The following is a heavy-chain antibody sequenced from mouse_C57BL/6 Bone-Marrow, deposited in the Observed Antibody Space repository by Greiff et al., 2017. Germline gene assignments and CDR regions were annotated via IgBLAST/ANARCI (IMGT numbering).Heavy chain of an antibody. CDR2: IYPRDGST. CDR3: ARPIDSSGYYWFAY. Sequence: VQVVESDAELVKPGASVKISCKVSGYTFTDHTIHWMKQRPEQGLEWIGYIYPRDGSTKYNEKFKGKATFTADKSSSTAYMQLNSLTSADSAVXFCARPIDSSGYYWFAYWGQGTLVTVSA. J-gene: IGHJ3*01. V-gene: IGHV1-78*01. D-gene: IGHD3-2*02. CDR1: GYTFTDHT.